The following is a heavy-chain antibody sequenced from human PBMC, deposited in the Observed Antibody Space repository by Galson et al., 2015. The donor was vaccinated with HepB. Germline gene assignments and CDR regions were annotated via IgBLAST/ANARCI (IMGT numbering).Heavy chain of an antibody. CDR2: ITSTTGHT. V-gene: IGHV3-23*01. D-gene: IGHD2/OR15-2a*01. J-gene: IGHJ2*01. CDR1: GFAFSNSA. CDR3: ARGVAVIVLAARFNWYFDL. Sequence: SLRLSCAASGFAFSNSAMSWVRQSPGKGLEWVSSITSTTGHTYYADSVKGRFTISRDNSQNTLYLQMDSLTAEDTAVYYCARGVAVIVLAARFNWYFDLWCRGTLVTVSS.